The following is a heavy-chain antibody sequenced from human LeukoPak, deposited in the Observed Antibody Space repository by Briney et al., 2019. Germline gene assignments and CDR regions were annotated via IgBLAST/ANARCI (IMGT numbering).Heavy chain of an antibody. D-gene: IGHD2-15*01. Sequence: SETLSLTCTVSGGSISSYYWSWLRQPRGKGLEWIGYIYYSGSTNYNPSLKSRVTISVDTSKNRFSLKLSSVTAADTAVYYCARENCSGGSCYPSWFDHWGQGTLVTVSS. J-gene: IGHJ5*02. CDR1: GGSISSYY. CDR3: ARENCSGGSCYPSWFDH. V-gene: IGHV4-59*12. CDR2: IYYSGST.